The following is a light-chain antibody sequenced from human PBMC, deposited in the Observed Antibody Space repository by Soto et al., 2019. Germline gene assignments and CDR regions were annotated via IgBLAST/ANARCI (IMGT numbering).Light chain of an antibody. V-gene: IGLV2-23*01. CDR3: CSYAGSSTFV. J-gene: IGLJ1*01. CDR1: NSDVGSYNL. Sequence: QSVLTQPASVSGSPGQSITIPCTGTNSDVGSYNLVSWYQQHPGKAPKLMIYEGSKRPSGVSNRFSGSKSGNTASLTISGLQAEDEADYYCCSYAGSSTFVFGTGTKVTVL. CDR2: EGS.